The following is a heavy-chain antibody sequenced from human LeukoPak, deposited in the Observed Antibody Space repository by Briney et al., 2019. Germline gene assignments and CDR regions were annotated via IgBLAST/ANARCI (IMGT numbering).Heavy chain of an antibody. CDR1: GYSFTSYY. Sequence: ASVKVSCKASGYSFTSYYITWVRQAPGQGLEWMGWISAYTGKTNYAPMLQGRVTMATDTSTSTTYMELRSLRSDDTAFYYCARGLYFHDSRGLDYWGQGTLVTVSS. D-gene: IGHD3-22*01. CDR2: ISAYTGKT. V-gene: IGHV1-18*01. J-gene: IGHJ4*02. CDR3: ARGLYFHDSRGLDY.